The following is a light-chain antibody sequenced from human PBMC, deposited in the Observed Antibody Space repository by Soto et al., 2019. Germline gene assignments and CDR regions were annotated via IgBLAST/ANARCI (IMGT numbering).Light chain of an antibody. Sequence: DIQMTQSPSTLSASVGDRVTITCRASQSISSWLAWYQQKPGKAPKLLIYDASSLESGVPSRFSGSGSGTESTFPIASRHLDDFQTNNSHKYISFLRMSGQGTKVE. CDR2: DAS. J-gene: IGKJ1*01. V-gene: IGKV1-5*01. CDR1: QSISSW. CDR3: HKYISFLRM.